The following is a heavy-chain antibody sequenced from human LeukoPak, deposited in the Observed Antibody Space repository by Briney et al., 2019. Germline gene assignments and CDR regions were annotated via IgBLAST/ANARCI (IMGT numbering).Heavy chain of an antibody. Sequence: ETLCLTCAVYGGSFSGYYWSWIRQPPGKGLEWMGEINHSGRTNYNPSLKSRGTISLDTYTNQFSLKLSSVTAEDTAVYYCARQTYEWQQPNWFDPWGQGTLVTVSS. CDR1: GGSFSGYY. V-gene: IGHV4-34*01. CDR2: INHSGRT. J-gene: IGHJ5*02. CDR3: ARQTYEWQQPNWFDP. D-gene: IGHD6-13*01.